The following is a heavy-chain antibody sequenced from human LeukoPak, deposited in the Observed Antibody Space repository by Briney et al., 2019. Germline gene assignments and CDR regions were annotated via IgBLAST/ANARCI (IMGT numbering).Heavy chain of an antibody. V-gene: IGHV4-4*02. CDR1: GGSISSSNW. J-gene: IGHJ6*03. D-gene: IGHD3-9*01. CDR2: IYHSGST. Sequence: SETLSLTCAVSGGSISSSNWWSWVRQPPGKGLEWIGEIYHSGSTNYNPSLKSRVTISVDTSKNQFSLKLSSVTAADTAVYYCARDRHYDILTGYYRNYYYYYMDVWGKGTTVTVSS. CDR3: ARDRHYDILTGYYRNYYYYYMDV.